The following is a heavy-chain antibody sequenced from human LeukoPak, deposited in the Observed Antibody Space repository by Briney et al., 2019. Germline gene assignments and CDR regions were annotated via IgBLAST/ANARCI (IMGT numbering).Heavy chain of an antibody. CDR3: ARRPYNWNDRWFDP. Sequence: PSGTLSLTCTVSGGSISSSSYYWGWIRQPPGKGLEWIGSIYYSGSTYYNPSLKSRVTISVDTSKNQFSLKLSSVTAADTAVYYCARRPYNWNDRWFDPWGQGTLVTVSS. V-gene: IGHV4-39*01. D-gene: IGHD1-1*01. CDR2: IYYSGST. CDR1: GGSISSSSYY. J-gene: IGHJ5*02.